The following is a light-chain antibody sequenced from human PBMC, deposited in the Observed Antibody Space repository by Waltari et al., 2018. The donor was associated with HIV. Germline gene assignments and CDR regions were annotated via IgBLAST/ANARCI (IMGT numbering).Light chain of an antibody. J-gene: IGLJ2*01. CDR3: QSYDSSLSTAVV. Sequence: QSVLTQPPSVSGAPGQRVTISCTGSSSNIGAGFGVHWYQQLPGTAPKLLIYGDSKRPSGVPDRFSCSKSGTSASLAITGLQSEDEADDYCQSYDSSLSTAVVFGGGTKLTVL. CDR1: SSNIGAGFG. CDR2: GDS. V-gene: IGLV1-40*01.